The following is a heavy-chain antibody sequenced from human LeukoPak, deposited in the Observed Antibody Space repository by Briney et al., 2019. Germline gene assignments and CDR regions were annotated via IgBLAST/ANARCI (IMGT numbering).Heavy chain of an antibody. V-gene: IGHV3-48*04. CDR2: IRSDSSTI. Sequence: GGSLRLSCAASGFTFSSYGMHWVRQAPGKGLEWVSYIRSDSSTIYYADSVKGRFTISRDNAKNSLYLQMNSLRAEDTAVYYCARAGIGPSSSWYFDYWGQGTLVTVSS. CDR3: ARAGIGPSSSWYFDY. J-gene: IGHJ4*02. D-gene: IGHD6-13*01. CDR1: GFTFSSYG.